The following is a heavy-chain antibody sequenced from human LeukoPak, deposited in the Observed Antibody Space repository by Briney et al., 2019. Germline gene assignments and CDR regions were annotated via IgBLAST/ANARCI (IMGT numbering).Heavy chain of an antibody. Sequence: RPSESLSLTCTVSGGSISIYYWSWTRHPPGKGREWIGYIYYSGRTTYNTPLKSRVTISVDTSKNQLSQKLIPVPAADTAVYYCARWGNILTGYHDDGFDIWGQGTMVTVSS. V-gene: IGHV4-59*01. CDR2: IYYSGRT. CDR1: GGSISIYY. CDR3: ARWGNILTGYHDDGFDI. J-gene: IGHJ3*02. D-gene: IGHD3-9*01.